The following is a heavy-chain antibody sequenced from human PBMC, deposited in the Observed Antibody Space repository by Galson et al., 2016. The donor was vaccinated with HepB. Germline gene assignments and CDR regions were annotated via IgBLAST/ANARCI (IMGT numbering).Heavy chain of an antibody. CDR3: ARGGYDSCFQSFDY. Sequence: ETLSLTCEVSGGSIMSDNWWSWVRQPPGKGLEWVSCISKSSTYVYYPNKLKGRFTISRDDAKTSLFLQMDSLTAKDVATYFCARGGYDSCFQSFDYWGQGALVAVSS. V-gene: IGHV3-21*06. J-gene: IGHJ4*02. CDR2: ISKSSTYV. D-gene: IGHD3-22*01. CDR1: GGSIMSDNW.